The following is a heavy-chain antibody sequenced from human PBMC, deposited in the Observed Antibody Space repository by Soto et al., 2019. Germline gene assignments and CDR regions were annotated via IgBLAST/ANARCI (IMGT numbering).Heavy chain of an antibody. Sequence: SETLSLTCTVSGGSISSYYWSWIRQPPGKGLEWIGYIYYSGSTNYNPSLKSRVTISVDTSKNQFSLKLSSVTAADTAVYYCARVPADYYDSSGYGMDVWGQGTTVTVSS. CDR3: ARVPADYYDSSGYGMDV. CDR1: GGSISSYY. CDR2: IYYSGST. V-gene: IGHV4-59*01. D-gene: IGHD3-22*01. J-gene: IGHJ6*02.